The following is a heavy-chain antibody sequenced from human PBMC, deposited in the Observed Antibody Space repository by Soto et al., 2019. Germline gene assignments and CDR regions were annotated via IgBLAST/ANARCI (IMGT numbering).Heavy chain of an antibody. CDR2: INHSGST. Sequence: KPSETLSLTCAVYGGSFSGYYWSWIRQLPGKGLEWIGEINHSGSTYYNPSLKSRVTISVDTSKNQFSLKLSSVTAADTAVYYCAREARVVVVAATRYDYYYGMDVWGQGTTVTVSS. CDR3: AREARVVVVAATRYDYYYGMDV. V-gene: IGHV4-34*01. CDR1: GGSFSGYY. D-gene: IGHD2-15*01. J-gene: IGHJ6*02.